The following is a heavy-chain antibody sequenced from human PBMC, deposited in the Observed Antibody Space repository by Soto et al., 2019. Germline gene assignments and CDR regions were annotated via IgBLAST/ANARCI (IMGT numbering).Heavy chain of an antibody. CDR1: GFTFSSYA. Sequence: EVQLLESGGGLVQPGGSLRLSCAASGFTFSSYAMSWVRQAPGKGLEWVSAISGSGGSTYYADSVKGRFTISRDNSKNPLYLQMNSLRSEDTAVYYCAKVSSGSYVSGRDWFDPWGQGTLVTVSS. CDR3: AKVSSGSYVSGRDWFDP. D-gene: IGHD3-10*01. V-gene: IGHV3-23*01. CDR2: ISGSGGST. J-gene: IGHJ5*02.